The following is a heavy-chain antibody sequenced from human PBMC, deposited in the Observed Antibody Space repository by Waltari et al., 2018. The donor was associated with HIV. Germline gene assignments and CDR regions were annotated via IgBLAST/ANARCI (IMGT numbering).Heavy chain of an antibody. J-gene: IGHJ5*02. Sequence: QMQLVQSGGGVVQPGRSPRLSCAAAGFRLATYGLHWVRQAPGKGLEWLAVISFDAKTTYYADSVRGRFIISRDNSMNRVYLQMNSLRVEDSAVYYCAKGATAAAVEDLWGQGALVTVSS. CDR3: AKGATAAAVEDL. V-gene: IGHV3-30*18. CDR1: GFRLATYG. D-gene: IGHD6-25*01. CDR2: ISFDAKTT.